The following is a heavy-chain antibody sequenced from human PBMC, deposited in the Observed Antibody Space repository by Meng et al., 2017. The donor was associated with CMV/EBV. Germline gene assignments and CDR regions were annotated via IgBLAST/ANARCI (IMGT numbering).Heavy chain of an antibody. CDR3: ARARVYSSSWYGGFDY. CDR2: ISYDGSNK. J-gene: IGHJ4*02. V-gene: IGHV3-30-3*01. CDR1: GFTFSSYA. Sequence: GESLKISCAASGFTFSSYAMHWVRQAPGKGLEWVAVISYDGSNKYHADSVKGRFTISRDNSKNTLYLQMNSLRAEDTAVYYCARARVYSSSWYGGFDYWGQGTLVTVSS. D-gene: IGHD6-13*01.